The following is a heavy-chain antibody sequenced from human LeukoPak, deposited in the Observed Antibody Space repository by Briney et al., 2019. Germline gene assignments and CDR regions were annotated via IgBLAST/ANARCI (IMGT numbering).Heavy chain of an antibody. V-gene: IGHV3-23*01. Sequence: PGGSLGLSCAASGFTFSSYAMSWVRQAPGKGLEWVSAISVSGGSTYYADSVKGRFTISRDNSKNTLYLQMSSLRAEDTAVYYCAKDRSATVTRFYFDYWGQGTLVTVSS. CDR2: ISVSGGST. J-gene: IGHJ4*02. CDR3: AKDRSATVTRFYFDY. CDR1: GFTFSSYA. D-gene: IGHD4-17*01.